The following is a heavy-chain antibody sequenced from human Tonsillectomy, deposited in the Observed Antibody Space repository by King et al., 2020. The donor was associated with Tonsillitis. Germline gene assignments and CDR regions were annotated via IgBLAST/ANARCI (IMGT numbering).Heavy chain of an antibody. D-gene: IGHD5-18*01. J-gene: IGHJ3*02. V-gene: IGHV4-39*06. Sequence: QLQESGPGLVKPSETLSLTCTVSGGSISSSSYYWGWIRQPPGKGLEWIGSIYYSGSTYYNPSLKSRVTISVDTSKNQFALKLSSVTAADTAVYYCARRVGRGYSYGGGDAFDIWGQGTMVTVSS. CDR2: IYYSGST. CDR3: ARRVGRGYSYGGGDAFDI. CDR1: GGSISSSSYY.